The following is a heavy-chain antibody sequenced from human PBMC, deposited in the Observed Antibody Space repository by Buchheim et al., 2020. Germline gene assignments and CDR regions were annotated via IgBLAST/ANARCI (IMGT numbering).Heavy chain of an antibody. CDR2: ISSSGSTI. CDR3: TTDPEYFDFWSGYPNYFDY. J-gene: IGHJ4*02. Sequence: EVQLVESGGGLVQPGGSLRLSCAASGFTFSSYEMNWVRQAPGKGLEWVSYISSSGSTIYYADSVKGRFTISRDNAKKSLYLQMNSLRAEDTAVYYCTTDPEYFDFWSGYPNYFDYWGQGT. D-gene: IGHD3-3*01. CDR1: GFTFSSYE. V-gene: IGHV3-48*03.